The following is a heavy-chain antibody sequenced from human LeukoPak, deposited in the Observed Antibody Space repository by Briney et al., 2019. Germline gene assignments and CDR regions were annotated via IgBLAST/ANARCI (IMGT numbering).Heavy chain of an antibody. CDR2: TYYRSKWYN. CDR3: ARVVLYCSSTSCYPIFDY. D-gene: IGHD2-2*01. CDR1: GDSVSSNSAA. J-gene: IGHJ4*02. V-gene: IGHV6-1*01. Sequence: SQTVSLTCAISGDSVSSNSAAWNWIRQSPSRGLEWLGRTYYRSKWYNDYAVSVKSRITINPDTSKNQFSLQLNSVTPEDTAVYYCARVVLYCSSTSCYPIFDYWGQGTLVTVSS.